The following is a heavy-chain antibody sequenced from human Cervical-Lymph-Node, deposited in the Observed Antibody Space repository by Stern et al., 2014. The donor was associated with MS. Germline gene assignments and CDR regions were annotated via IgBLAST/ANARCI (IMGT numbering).Heavy chain of an antibody. CDR2: TYPGDSET. CDR3: ARRGNGYMGIDY. CDR1: GYRFTSNW. D-gene: IGHD5-24*01. J-gene: IGHJ4*02. V-gene: IGHV5-51*03. Sequence: MQLVQSGAEVKKPGESLRISCEVSGYRFTSNWIGWVRQMPGKGLEWMGITYPGDSETRYSPSFQGQVPILVDKSNTTAYLQWSSLKASDTAIYYCARRGNGYMGIDYWGQGTLVTVSS.